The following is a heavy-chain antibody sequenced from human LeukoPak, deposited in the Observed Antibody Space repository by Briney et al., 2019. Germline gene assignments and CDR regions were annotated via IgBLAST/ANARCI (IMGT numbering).Heavy chain of an antibody. CDR2: ISSSSSYT. D-gene: IGHD5-18*01. CDR3: ARDRDGYSYG. J-gene: IGHJ4*02. CDR1: GFTFSDYY. V-gene: IGHV3-11*06. Sequence: PGGSLRLSCAASGFTFSDYYMSWIRQAPGKGLEWVSYISSSSSYTNHADSVKGRFTISRDNAKNSLYLQMNSLRAEDTAVYYCARDRDGYSYGWGQGTLVTVSS.